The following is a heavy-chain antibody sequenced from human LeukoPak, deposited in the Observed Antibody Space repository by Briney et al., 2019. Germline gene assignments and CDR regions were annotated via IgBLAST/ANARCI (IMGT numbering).Heavy chain of an antibody. CDR2: ISSSGSTI. CDR1: GFTFSSYE. Sequence: GGSLRLSCAASGFTFSSYEMNWVRQAPGKGLEGVSYISSSGSTIYYADSVKGRFTISRDNAKNSLYLQMNSLRAEDTAVYYCARDLPGELFYYYYGMDVWGKGTTVTVSS. J-gene: IGHJ6*04. V-gene: IGHV3-48*03. CDR3: ARDLPGELFYYYYGMDV. D-gene: IGHD3-10*01.